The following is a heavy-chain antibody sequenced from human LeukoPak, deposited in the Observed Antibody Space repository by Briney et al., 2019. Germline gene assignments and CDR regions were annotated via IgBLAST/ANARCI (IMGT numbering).Heavy chain of an antibody. V-gene: IGHV3-48*03. Sequence: GGSLRRSCAASGFTFSSYEMNWVRQAPGKGLEWVSFISSSGSTIYYADSVKGRFTISRDNAKNSLYLQMSSLRAEDTAVYYCVRLRDFDYWGQGTLVTVSS. D-gene: IGHD4-17*01. CDR1: GFTFSSYE. CDR3: VRLRDFDY. CDR2: ISSSGSTI. J-gene: IGHJ4*02.